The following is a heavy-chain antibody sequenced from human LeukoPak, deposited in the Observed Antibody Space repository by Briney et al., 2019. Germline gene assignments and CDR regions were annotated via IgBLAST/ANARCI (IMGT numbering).Heavy chain of an antibody. Sequence: GGSLRLSCAASGFTFSSYEMNWVRQAPAKGLEWVSYISSSGSTINFADSVKGRFTISRDNAKNSLFLQMNSLRAEDTAVYYCARETYILGAQPLDYWGQGTLVTVSS. V-gene: IGHV3-48*03. CDR1: GFTFSSYE. CDR2: ISSSGSTI. J-gene: IGHJ4*02. D-gene: IGHD1-26*01. CDR3: ARETYILGAQPLDY.